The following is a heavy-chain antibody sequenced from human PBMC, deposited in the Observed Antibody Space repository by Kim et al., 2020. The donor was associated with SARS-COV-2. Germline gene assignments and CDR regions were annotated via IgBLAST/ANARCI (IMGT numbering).Heavy chain of an antibody. V-gene: IGHV3-64*01. CDR3: TSLQGYNLDY. J-gene: IGHJ4*02. CDR1: GFTLSDYA. D-gene: IGHD5-12*01. Sequence: GGSLRLSCAASGFTLSDYAMHWVRQAPGKRLEYVSGILQNGGSTYYANSVKGRFTISRDNPKNTLFLQMGSLRPEDTAVYYCTSLQGYNLDYWGQGTLVTVSA. CDR2: ILQNGGST.